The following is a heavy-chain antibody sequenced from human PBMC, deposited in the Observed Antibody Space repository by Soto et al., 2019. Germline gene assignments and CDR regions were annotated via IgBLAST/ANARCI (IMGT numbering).Heavy chain of an antibody. CDR1: GLTFSNSA. Sequence: GGSLRLSCVASGLTFSNSAMSWVRHVPGKGLEWAAGIRSSGGHTNYADSVKGRFTISRDNSKDTLYLQMNSLRAEDTALYYCAKVQEFCGFNCYIVDSWGQGVLVTVSS. J-gene: IGHJ4*02. V-gene: IGHV3-23*01. CDR2: IRSSGGHT. D-gene: IGHD2-21*02. CDR3: AKVQEFCGFNCYIVDS.